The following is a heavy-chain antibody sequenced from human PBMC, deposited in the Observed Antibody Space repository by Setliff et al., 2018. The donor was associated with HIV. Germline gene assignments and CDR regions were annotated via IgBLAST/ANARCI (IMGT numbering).Heavy chain of an antibody. V-gene: IGHV4-59*01. CDR3: ARAYISGWRDAFDI. CDR1: GGSISTYY. CDR2: IYYSGST. Sequence: SETLSLTCTVSGGSISTYYWSWIRQPPGKGLEWIGYIYYSGSTNYNPSLKSRVTISVDTSKNQFSLKLNSVTAADTSVYYCARAYISGWRDAFDIWGQGTMFTVSS. D-gene: IGHD6-19*01. J-gene: IGHJ3*02.